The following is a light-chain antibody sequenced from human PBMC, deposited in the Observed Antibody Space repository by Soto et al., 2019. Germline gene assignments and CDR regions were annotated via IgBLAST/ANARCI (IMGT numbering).Light chain of an antibody. CDR1: QSVSSSY. V-gene: IGKV3-20*01. J-gene: IGKJ5*01. CDR3: QQYGSPPTT. CDR2: GAS. Sequence: EIVLTQSPGTLSLSPGERATLSCRASQSVSSSYLAWYQQKPGQAPRLLIYGASSRATGIPDRFSGSGPGTDFTLTISRLEPEDFAVYSCQQYGSPPTTFGQGTRLEI.